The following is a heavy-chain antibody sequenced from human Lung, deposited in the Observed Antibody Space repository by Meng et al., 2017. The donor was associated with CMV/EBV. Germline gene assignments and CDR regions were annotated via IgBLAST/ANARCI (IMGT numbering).Heavy chain of an antibody. V-gene: IGHV3-53*01. CDR2: INSGGWT. D-gene: IGHD2-2*01. CDR3: ATRRSGGSVPGWAWGMDV. CDR1: GFTGSANY. Sequence: GEXXKISCVASGFTGSANYMSWVRQAPGKGLEWVSVINSGGWTYYADSVKGRFTISRDNSKNTVYLQLNSLRAEDTAMYYCATRRSGGSVPGWAWGMDVWGQGXTVTVSS. J-gene: IGHJ6*02.